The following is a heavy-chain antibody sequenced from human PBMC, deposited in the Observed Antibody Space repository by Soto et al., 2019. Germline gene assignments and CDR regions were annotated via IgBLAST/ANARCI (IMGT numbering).Heavy chain of an antibody. CDR3: ARRLLWFGEFPRGFDP. D-gene: IGHD3-10*01. V-gene: IGHV4-39*01. CDR1: GGSISSSSYY. Sequence: TVSGGSISSSSYYWGWIRQPPGKGLEWIGSIYYSGSTYYNPSLKSRVTISVDTSKNQFSLKLSSVTAADTAVYYCARRLLWFGEFPRGFDPWGQGTLVTVSS. CDR2: IYYSGST. J-gene: IGHJ5*02.